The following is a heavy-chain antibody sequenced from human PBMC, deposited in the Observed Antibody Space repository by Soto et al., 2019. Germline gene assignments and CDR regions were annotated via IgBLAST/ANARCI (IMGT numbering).Heavy chain of an antibody. J-gene: IGHJ3*02. CDR2: IHSGGST. V-gene: IGHV3-66*01. Sequence: PGGSLRLSCAASGSTVSSNYMSWVRQAPGKGLEWVSFIHSGGSTYYADSVKGRFTISRDNSKNTLYLQMNSLRADDTAVYYCARVTAIRAFDIWGQGTKVTVS. CDR3: ARVTAIRAFDI. D-gene: IGHD2-21*02. CDR1: GSTVSSNY.